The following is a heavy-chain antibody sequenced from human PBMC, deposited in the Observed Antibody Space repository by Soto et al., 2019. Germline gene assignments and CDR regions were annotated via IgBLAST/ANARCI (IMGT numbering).Heavy chain of an antibody. CDR3: ARDGGAIYGFWSGYYTQTEYYYYGMDV. D-gene: IGHD3-3*01. V-gene: IGHV1-2*04. CDR1: GYTFTGYY. J-gene: IGHJ6*02. CDR2: INPNSGGT. Sequence: ASVKVSCKASGYTFTGYYMHWVRQAPGQGLEWMGWINPNSGGTNYAQKFQGWVTMTRDTSISTAYMELSRLRSDDTAVYYCARDGGAIYGFWSGYYTQTEYYYYGMDVWGQGTTVTVSS.